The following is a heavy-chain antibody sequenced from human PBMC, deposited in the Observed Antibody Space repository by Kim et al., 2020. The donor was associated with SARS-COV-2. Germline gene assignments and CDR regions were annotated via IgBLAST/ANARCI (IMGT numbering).Heavy chain of an antibody. CDR2: INHSGSA. Sequence: SETLSLTCAVYGGSFSAYYWSWIRQPPGKGLEWIGEINHSGSANYNPSLKSRVTISVDTSKNQFSLKLTSVTAADTAVYYCARGPERCTTTSCYGDYFDYWGQGTLVTVSS. V-gene: IGHV4-34*01. J-gene: IGHJ4*02. CDR3: ARGPERCTTTSCYGDYFDY. D-gene: IGHD2-2*01. CDR1: GGSFSAYY.